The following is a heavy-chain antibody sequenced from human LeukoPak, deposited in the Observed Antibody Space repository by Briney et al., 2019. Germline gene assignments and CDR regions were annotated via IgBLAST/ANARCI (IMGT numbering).Heavy chain of an antibody. D-gene: IGHD4-17*01. Sequence: GASVKVSCKASGYTFTGYYMHWMRQAPGQGLEWMGWINPNSGGTNYAQKFQGRVTMTRDTSITTAYMELSRLRSDDTAVYYCARDTTTVTTLLDYWGQGTLVTVSS. V-gene: IGHV1-2*02. CDR2: INPNSGGT. CDR1: GYTFTGYY. J-gene: IGHJ4*02. CDR3: ARDTTTVTTLLDY.